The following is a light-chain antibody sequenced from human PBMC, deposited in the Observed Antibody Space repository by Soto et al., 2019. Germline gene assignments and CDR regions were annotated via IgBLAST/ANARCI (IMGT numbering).Light chain of an antibody. CDR1: QSVIRY. CDR3: QQYGSSGT. Sequence: IVLTQSPGPLSLSPGETATLFFRASQSVIRYLAWYQQRPGQAPRLLIYGASNRATGIPDRFSGSGSGTDFTLTISRLEPEDFAVYYCQQYGSSGTVGQGAKVDIK. CDR2: GAS. V-gene: IGKV3-20*01. J-gene: IGKJ1*01.